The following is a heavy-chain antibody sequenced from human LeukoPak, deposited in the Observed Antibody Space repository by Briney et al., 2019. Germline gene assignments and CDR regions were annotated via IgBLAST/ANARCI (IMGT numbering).Heavy chain of an antibody. CDR1: GLTVSSNY. CDR3: ARDRRYCSGDSCYSGVDC. V-gene: IGHV3-53*01. J-gene: IGHJ4*01. Sequence: PGGSLRLFCAASGLTVSSNYMTWVRQAPGKGLEWVSVIYSGGSQYYADSVKGRFSISRDNSKNTVYLQMNGLRAEDTAVYYCARDRRYCSGDSCYSGVDCWGHRTLVTVSS. D-gene: IGHD2-15*01. CDR2: IYSGGSQ.